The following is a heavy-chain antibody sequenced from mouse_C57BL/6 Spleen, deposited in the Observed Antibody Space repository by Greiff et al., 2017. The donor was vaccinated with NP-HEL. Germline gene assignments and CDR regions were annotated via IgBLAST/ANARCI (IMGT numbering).Heavy chain of an antibody. Sequence: EVQLVESGGGLVKPGGSLKLSCAASGFTFSSHTMSWVRQTPEKRLEWVATISGGGGNTYYPDSVKGRFTISRDNAKNTLYLQMSSLRSEDTALYYCARQNSNYGFAYWGQGTLVTVSA. V-gene: IGHV5-9*01. J-gene: IGHJ3*01. CDR3: ARQNSNYGFAY. D-gene: IGHD2-5*01. CDR2: ISGGGGNT. CDR1: GFTFSSHT.